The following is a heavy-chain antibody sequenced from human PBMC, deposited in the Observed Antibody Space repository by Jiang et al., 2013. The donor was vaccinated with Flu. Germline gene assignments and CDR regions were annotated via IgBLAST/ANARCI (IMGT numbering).Heavy chain of an antibody. Sequence: GAEVKKPGESLRISCKGSGYSFTSYWISWVRQMPGKGLEWMGRIDPSDSYTNYSPSFQGHVTISADKSISTAYLQWSSLKASDTAMYYCASLGNYYDSSGYYGTFDIWGQGTMVTVSS. D-gene: IGHD3-22*01. CDR1: GYSFTSYW. CDR3: ASLGNYYDSSGYYGTFDI. V-gene: IGHV5-10-1*01. J-gene: IGHJ3*02. CDR2: IDPSDSYT.